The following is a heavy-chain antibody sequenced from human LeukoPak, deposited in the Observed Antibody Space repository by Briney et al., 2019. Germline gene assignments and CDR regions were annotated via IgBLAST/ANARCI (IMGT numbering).Heavy chain of an antibody. Sequence: GASVXXXXXXXXYTFTSXYXXWVRQGPGQXXEXIXVINXSGCSTSFAQNFQRSVTTTRDTSSSTVYMELSSLRSEDTAVYYCARAPSATTIFGVVTTDYWGQGTLVTVSS. CDR1: XYTFTSXY. CDR2: INXSGCST. J-gene: IGHJ4*02. V-gene: IGHV1-46*01. D-gene: IGHD3-3*01. CDR3: ARAPSATTIFGVVTTDY.